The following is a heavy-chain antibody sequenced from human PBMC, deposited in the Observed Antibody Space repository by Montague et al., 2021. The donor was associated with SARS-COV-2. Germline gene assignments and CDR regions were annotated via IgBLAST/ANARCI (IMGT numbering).Heavy chain of an antibody. Sequence: ETLSLTCTVSGGSISSNNYYWDWIRQPPGKGLEWIGSIYDSGSTYYNPSLKSRVTISVDTSKNHFSLKLNSATAADTAVYYCARRGRKLLPVATTIGGFDIWGQGTMVTVSS. CDR2: IYDSGST. CDR3: ARRGRKLLPVATTIGGFDI. J-gene: IGHJ3*02. CDR1: GGSISSNNYY. V-gene: IGHV4-39*02. D-gene: IGHD5-12*01.